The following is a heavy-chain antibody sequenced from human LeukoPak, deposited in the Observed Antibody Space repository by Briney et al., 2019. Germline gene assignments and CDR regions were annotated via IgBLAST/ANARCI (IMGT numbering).Heavy chain of an antibody. J-gene: IGHJ4*02. Sequence: LSLTCAVYGGSFSGYYMSWIRQAPGKGLEWVLYISTVGTNTHYADSVRGRFTISRDNAKDSLFLQMNSLRAEDTAVYYCARLRIPANKNYFDYWGQGTPVTVSS. CDR3: ARLRIPANKNYFDY. V-gene: IGHV3-11*01. CDR2: ISTVGTNT. D-gene: IGHD1-14*01. CDR1: GGSFSGYY.